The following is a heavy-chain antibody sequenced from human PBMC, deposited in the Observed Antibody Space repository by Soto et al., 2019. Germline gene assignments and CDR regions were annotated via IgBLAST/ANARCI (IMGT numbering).Heavy chain of an antibody. CDR3: AHGYCITTSCYGLDV. CDR1: GCSFITRGVG. Sequence: SGRRRGNATQSLTGSCTCSGCSFITRGVGGSWIRQPPGQALEWLALVYWDDDYRYNPSLKTRLTITKDTSKNQVVLTMTNVDPVDTATYYCAHGYCITTSCYGLDVWGQGP. V-gene: IGHV2-5*02. D-gene: IGHD2-2*01. CDR2: VYWDDDY. J-gene: IGHJ6*02.